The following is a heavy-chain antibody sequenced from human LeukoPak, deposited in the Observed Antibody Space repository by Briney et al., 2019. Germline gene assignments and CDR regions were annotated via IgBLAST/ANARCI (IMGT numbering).Heavy chain of an antibody. V-gene: IGHV4-61*02. J-gene: IGHJ4*02. CDR1: GGSISSGSYY. CDR2: IHTSGST. D-gene: IGHD3-9*01. CDR3: ARSNYDILTGCYLDFDY. Sequence: SQTLSLTCTVSGGSISSGSYYWNWIRQPAGKGLEWIGRIHTSGSTNYNPSLKSRVTISVDTSKNQFSLKLSSVTAADTAVYYCARSNYDILTGCYLDFDYWGQGTLVTVSS.